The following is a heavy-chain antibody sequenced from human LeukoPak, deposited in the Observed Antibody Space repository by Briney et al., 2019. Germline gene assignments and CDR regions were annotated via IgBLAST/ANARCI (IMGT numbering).Heavy chain of an antibody. CDR2: IYYSGNT. J-gene: IGHJ4*02. D-gene: IGHD2-2*01. Sequence: SETLSLTCTVSGDSFRRYYWSWIRQSPGKGLEWIGEIYYSGNTHYNPSLKSRVTMSIDTSRNQFSLKLNSLTTADTAVYFCARELYCSSTSCEPAFDYWGQGTLVTVSS. CDR3: ARELYCSSTSCEPAFDY. CDR1: GDSFRRYY. V-gene: IGHV4-59*01.